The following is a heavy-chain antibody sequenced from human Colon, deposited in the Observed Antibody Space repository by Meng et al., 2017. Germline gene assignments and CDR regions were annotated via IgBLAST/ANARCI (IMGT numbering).Heavy chain of an antibody. CDR1: GDSVSSPDNP. J-gene: IGHJ4*02. CDR3: SRKYCGSLDY. V-gene: IGHV4-61*08. D-gene: IGHD2-21*01. CDR2: ARIDYAKS. Sequence: HRQQSGPGRVRPSHTLSLTCAVSGDSVSSPDNPWGWVRQPPAKGLEWIGYARIDYAKSNYYPAPKSRVNASFETSTNKYFTIVLSVTAADTAVDYCSRKYCGSLDYWGQGILVTVSS.